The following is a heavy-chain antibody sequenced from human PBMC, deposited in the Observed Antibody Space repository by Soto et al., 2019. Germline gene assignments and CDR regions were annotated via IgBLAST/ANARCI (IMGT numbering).Heavy chain of an antibody. D-gene: IGHD2-2*01. CDR2: IIPIFGTA. J-gene: IGHJ6*02. CDR1: GGTFSSYA. Sequence: QVQLVQSGAEVKKPGSSVKVSCKASGGTFSSYAISWVRQAPGQGLEWMGGIIPIFGTANYAQKFQGRVTITADASTSTAYMELSSLRSEDTAVYYCARFYCSSTSGPDCYYYYGMDVWGQGTTVTVSS. V-gene: IGHV1-69*01. CDR3: ARFYCSSTSGPDCYYYYGMDV.